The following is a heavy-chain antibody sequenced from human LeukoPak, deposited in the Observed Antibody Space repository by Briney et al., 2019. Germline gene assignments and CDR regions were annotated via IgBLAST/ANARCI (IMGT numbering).Heavy chain of an antibody. CDR2: IYISGTT. CDR3: ARGEGVVNFDY. Sequence: PSETLSLTCTVYGASISSGSYYWSWIRQPAGKGLEWIGRIYISGTTNYNPSLKSRVTISVDTSKNQFSLKLTSVTAADTAVYYCARGEGVVNFDYWGQGTLVTVSS. CDR1: GASISSGSYY. J-gene: IGHJ4*02. D-gene: IGHD3-16*01. V-gene: IGHV4-61*02.